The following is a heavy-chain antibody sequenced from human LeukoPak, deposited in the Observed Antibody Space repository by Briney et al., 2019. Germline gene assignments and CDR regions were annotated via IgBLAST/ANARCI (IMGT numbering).Heavy chain of an antibody. J-gene: IGHJ4*02. CDR3: ARVGFSFFDY. V-gene: IGHV4-34*01. D-gene: IGHD3-16*02. Sequence: SETLSLTCAVYGGSFSGYYWSWIRQPLGKGLEWIGEINHSGSTNYNPSLKSRVTISVDTSKNQFSLKLSSVTAADTAVYYCARVGFSFFDYWGQGTLVTVSS. CDR1: GGSFSGYY. CDR2: INHSGST.